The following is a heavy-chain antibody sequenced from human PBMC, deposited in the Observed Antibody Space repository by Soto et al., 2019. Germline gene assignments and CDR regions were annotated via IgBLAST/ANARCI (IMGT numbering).Heavy chain of an antibody. V-gene: IGHV3-21*01. Sequence: EVQVVESGGGLVQPGGSLRLSCAASGFTFSTYSMTWVRQAPGQGLEWVSSISSSTSYIYYADSVKGRFTISRDNAKNSLYLQINSLRAEDTAVYYCESAPLVGAFDIWGQGTMVTVSS. CDR3: ESAPLVGAFDI. D-gene: IGHD1-26*01. CDR2: ISSSTSYI. J-gene: IGHJ3*02. CDR1: GFTFSTYS.